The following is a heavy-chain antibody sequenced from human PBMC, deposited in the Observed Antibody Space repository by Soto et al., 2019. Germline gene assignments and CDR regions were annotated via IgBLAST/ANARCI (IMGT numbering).Heavy chain of an antibody. D-gene: IGHD4-17*01. CDR3: ARDHGVSHDYGDYRPNYYYYYGMDV. CDR2: IWYDGSNK. CDR1: RFSLAREL. V-gene: IGHV3-33*07. Sequence: SARLGCAAHRFSLARELISCAGFCSDKRMEWVAVIWYDGSNKYYADSVKGRFTNSRENSKNTLYLQMNSLRAEDTAVYYCARDHGVSHDYGDYRPNYYYYYGMDVWGQGT. J-gene: IGHJ6*02.